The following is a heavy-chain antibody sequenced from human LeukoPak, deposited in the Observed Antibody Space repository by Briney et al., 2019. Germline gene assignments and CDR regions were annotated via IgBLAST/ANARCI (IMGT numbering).Heavy chain of an antibody. D-gene: IGHD3-22*01. Sequence: SQTLSLTCAISGDSVSSNSAAWNWIRQSPSRGLEWLGRTYYRSKWYNDYAVSVKSRITINPDTSKNQFSLQLNSVTPEDTAVYYCARDLDYYDSSGYYSSRSRDALDIWGQGTMVTVSS. CDR3: ARDLDYYDSSGYYSSRSRDALDI. CDR1: GDSVSSNSAA. J-gene: IGHJ3*02. CDR2: TYYRSKWYN. V-gene: IGHV6-1*01.